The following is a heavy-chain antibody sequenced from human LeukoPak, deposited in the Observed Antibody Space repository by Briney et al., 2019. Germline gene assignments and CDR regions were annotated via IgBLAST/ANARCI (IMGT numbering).Heavy chain of an antibody. CDR1: GFTFSSYA. J-gene: IGHJ4*02. D-gene: IGHD1-26*01. CDR3: ARDLSGNYYFDY. CDR2: ISYDGSNK. V-gene: IGHV3-30-3*01. Sequence: PGGSLRLSCAASGFTFSSYAMHWVRQAPGKGLEWVALISYDGSNKYYADSEKGRFTISRDNSKNTLYLQMNSLRPEDTAVYCCARDLSGNYYFDYWGQGTLVTVSS.